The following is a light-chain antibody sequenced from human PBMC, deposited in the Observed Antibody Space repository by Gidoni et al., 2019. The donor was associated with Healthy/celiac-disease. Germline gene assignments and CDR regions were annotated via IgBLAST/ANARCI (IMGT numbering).Light chain of an antibody. J-gene: IGLJ1*01. CDR3: SSYTSSRYV. Sequence: SALTQPATVSGSPGQSITNSCTGTSSDVGGYHYVSWYQQHPGKAPKLMIYEVSNRPSGVSNRFSGSKSGNTASLTISGLQAEDEADYYCSSYTSSRYVFGTGTKVTVL. V-gene: IGLV2-14*01. CDR2: EVS. CDR1: SSDVGGYHY.